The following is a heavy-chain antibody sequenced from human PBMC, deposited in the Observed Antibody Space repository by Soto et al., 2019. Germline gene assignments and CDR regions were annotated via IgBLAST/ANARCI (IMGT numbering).Heavy chain of an antibody. CDR3: AREPYSSSSPGGMDV. CDR1: GYTFTGYY. Sequence: GASVKVSCKASGYTFTGYYMHWVRQAPGQGLEWMGWINPNSGGTNYAQKFQGRVTMTRDTSISTAYMELSRLRSDDTAVYYCAREPYSSSSPGGMDVWGQGTTVTVSS. J-gene: IGHJ6*02. CDR2: INPNSGGT. D-gene: IGHD6-13*01. V-gene: IGHV1-2*02.